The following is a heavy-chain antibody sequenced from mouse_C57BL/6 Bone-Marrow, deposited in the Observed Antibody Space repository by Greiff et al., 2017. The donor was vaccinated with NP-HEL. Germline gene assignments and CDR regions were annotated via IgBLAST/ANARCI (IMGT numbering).Heavy chain of an antibody. CDR1: GFSFNTYA. CDR2: IRSKSNNYAT. V-gene: IGHV10-1*01. Sequence: EVQLQESGGGLVQPKGSLKLSCAASGFSFNTYAMNWVRQAPGKGLEWVARIRSKSNNYATYYADSVKDRFTISRDDSESMLYLQMNNLKTEDTAMYYCVRHEATVVAPGAMDYWGQGTSVTVSS. D-gene: IGHD1-1*01. J-gene: IGHJ4*01. CDR3: VRHEATVVAPGAMDY.